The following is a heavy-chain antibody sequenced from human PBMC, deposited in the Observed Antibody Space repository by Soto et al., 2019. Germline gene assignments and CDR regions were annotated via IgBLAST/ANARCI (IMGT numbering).Heavy chain of an antibody. J-gene: IGHJ5*01. CDR3: ARGQAARAVWFDS. D-gene: IGHD6-6*01. Sequence: PGGSLRLSCTASGFTFSDYYMGWIRQAPGKGLEWLSYMSSSGGTTDYADSVKGRFTISRDNAKNSLYLQMNSLRAEDTAVYYCARGQAARAVWFDSWGRGNLVTSSS. V-gene: IGHV3-11*01. CDR2: MSSSGGTT. CDR1: GFTFSDYY.